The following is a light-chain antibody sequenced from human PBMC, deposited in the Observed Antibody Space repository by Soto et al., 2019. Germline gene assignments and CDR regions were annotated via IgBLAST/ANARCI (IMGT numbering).Light chain of an antibody. CDR1: SSDIGGYNY. J-gene: IGLJ2*01. CDR3: TSFAGNFNVV. CDR2: EVT. V-gene: IGLV2-8*01. Sequence: QSALTQPPSASGSPGQSVTISCTGTSSDIGGYNYVSWYQQPPGKAPKLMIYEVTKRPSGVPDRFSGSKSGNTASLTVSGLQAEDEAAYYCTSFAGNFNVVFGGGTKLTVL.